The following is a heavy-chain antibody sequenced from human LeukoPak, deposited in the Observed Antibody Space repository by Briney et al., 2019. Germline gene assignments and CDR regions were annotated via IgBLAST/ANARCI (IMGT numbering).Heavy chain of an antibody. CDR1: GFTFSSYA. CDR2: IWYDGSNK. CDR3: AGTYSSSSGAFDY. J-gene: IGHJ4*02. D-gene: IGHD6-6*01. Sequence: GGSLRLSCAASGFTFSSYAMSWVRQAPGKGLEWVAVIWYDGSNKYYADSVKGRFTISRDNSKNTLYLQMNSLRAEDTAVYYCAGTYSSSSGAFDYWGQGTLVTVSS. V-gene: IGHV3-33*08.